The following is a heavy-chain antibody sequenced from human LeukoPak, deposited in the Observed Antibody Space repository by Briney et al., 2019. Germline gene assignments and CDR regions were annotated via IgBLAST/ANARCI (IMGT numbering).Heavy chain of an antibody. J-gene: IGHJ5*02. V-gene: IGHV4-38-2*01. CDR3: ARVYSSGGNWFDP. CDR2: IYHSGST. CDR1: GYSISSGYY. D-gene: IGHD6-19*01. Sequence: SETLSLTCAVSGYSISSGYYWGWIRQPPGKGLEWIGSIYHSGSTYYNPSLKSRVIISVDTSKNQFSLKLSSVTAADTAVYYCARVYSSGGNWFDPWGQGTLVTVSS.